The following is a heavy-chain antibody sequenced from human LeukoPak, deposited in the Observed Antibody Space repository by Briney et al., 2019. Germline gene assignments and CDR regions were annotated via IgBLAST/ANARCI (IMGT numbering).Heavy chain of an antibody. D-gene: IGHD3-3*01. CDR2: IYPGDSDT. CDR1: GYNFPTYW. V-gene: IGHV5-51*01. CDR3: ARHQGFGVVNIPDY. Sequence: GESLKISCKGSGYNFPTYWIGWVRQMPGKGLEWMGFIYPGDSDTKYSPSFQGQVSISADKSISTAYMQWSSLKASDTAMYYCARHQGFGVVNIPDYWGQGTLVTVSS. J-gene: IGHJ4*02.